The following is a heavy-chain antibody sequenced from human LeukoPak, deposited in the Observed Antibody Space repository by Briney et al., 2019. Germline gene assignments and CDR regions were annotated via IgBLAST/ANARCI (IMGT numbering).Heavy chain of an antibody. D-gene: IGHD5-18*01. Sequence: GGSLRLSCAASGFPFSSYAMSWVRQAPGKGLEWVSVISGSGGSTYYADSVKGRFINSRDNSKNTLYLQMNSLRAEDTAVYYCAKVVDTAMQPIDYWGQGTLVTVSS. CDR1: GFPFSSYA. CDR3: AKVVDTAMQPIDY. V-gene: IGHV3-23*01. CDR2: ISGSGGST. J-gene: IGHJ4*02.